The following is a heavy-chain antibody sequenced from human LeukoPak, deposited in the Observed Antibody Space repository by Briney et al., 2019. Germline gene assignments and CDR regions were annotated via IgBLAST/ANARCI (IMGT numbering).Heavy chain of an antibody. J-gene: IGHJ3*02. V-gene: IGHV3-64*01. CDR2: ISSNGGST. CDR3: ARARGGELDPDAFDI. Sequence: GGSLRLPCAASGFTFSSYAMHWVRQAPGKGLEYVSAISSNGGSTYYANSVKGRFTISRDNSKNTLYLQMGSLRAEDMAVYYCARARGGELDPDAFDIWGQGTMVTVSS. CDR1: GFTFSSYA. D-gene: IGHD1-26*01.